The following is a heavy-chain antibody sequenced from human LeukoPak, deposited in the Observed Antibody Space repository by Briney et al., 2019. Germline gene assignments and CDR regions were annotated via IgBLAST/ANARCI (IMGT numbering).Heavy chain of an antibody. V-gene: IGHV1-2*02. D-gene: IGHD5-18*01. CDR2: INPNSGGT. CDR1: GYTFTVYN. J-gene: IGHJ5*02. CDR3: ARDLGAQAMVFFDP. Sequence: ASVKVSCKASGYTFTVYNMHWVRQAPGQGLEWMGWINPNSGGTNYAQNFQGRVTMTRDTSISTAYMELSRLRSDDTAVYYCARDLGAQAMVFFDPWGQGTLVTVSS.